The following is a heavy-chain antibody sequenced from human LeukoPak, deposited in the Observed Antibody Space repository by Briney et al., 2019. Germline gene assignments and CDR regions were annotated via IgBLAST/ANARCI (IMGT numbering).Heavy chain of an antibody. D-gene: IGHD3-10*01. CDR1: GFTFSSYS. J-gene: IGHJ4*02. V-gene: IGHV3-21*04. Sequence: GGSLRLSCAASGFTFSSYSMNWVRQAPGKGLEWVSSISSSSSYIYYADSVKGRFTISGDNSKNTIYLQMNSLRAEDTAVYYCARQGYYGSGTYYSYFDYWGQGTLVTVSS. CDR3: ARQGYYGSGTYYSYFDY. CDR2: ISSSSSYI.